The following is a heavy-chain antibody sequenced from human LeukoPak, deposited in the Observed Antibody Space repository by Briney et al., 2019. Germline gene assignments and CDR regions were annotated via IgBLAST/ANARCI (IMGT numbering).Heavy chain of an antibody. CDR3: AKDFLAGSWYYFDY. V-gene: IGHV3-33*06. D-gene: IGHD6-13*01. J-gene: IGHJ4*02. CDR1: GFTFSSYG. CDR2: IWYDGSNK. Sequence: GGSLRLSGAASGFTFSSYGMHWVRQAPGKGLEWVAVIWYDGSNKYYADSVKGRFTISRDNSKNTLYLQMNSLRAEDTAVYYCAKDFLAGSWYYFDYWGQGTLVTVSS.